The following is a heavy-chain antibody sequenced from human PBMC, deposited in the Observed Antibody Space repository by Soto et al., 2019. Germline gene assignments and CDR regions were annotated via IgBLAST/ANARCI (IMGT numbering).Heavy chain of an antibody. D-gene: IGHD6-13*01. V-gene: IGHV3-23*01. CDR1: GFTFSSYA. Sequence: GGSLRLSCAASGFTFSSYAMSWVRQAPGKGLEWVSAISGSGGSTYYADSVKGRFTISRDNSKNTLYLQMNSLRAEDTAVYYCALVLAAAGTNLAEYFQHWGQGTLVTVSS. CDR2: ISGSGGST. J-gene: IGHJ1*01. CDR3: ALVLAAAGTNLAEYFQH.